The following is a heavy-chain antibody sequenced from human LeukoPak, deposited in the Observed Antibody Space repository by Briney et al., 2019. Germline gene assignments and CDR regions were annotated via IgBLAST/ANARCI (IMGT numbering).Heavy chain of an antibody. CDR3: ARVSPRELSYNFDP. D-gene: IGHD3-16*02. CDR1: GYTFTSYG. J-gene: IGHJ5*02. V-gene: IGHV1-18*01. Sequence: ASVRVSCKASGYTFTSYGISWVRQAPGQGLEWMGWISAYNGNTNYAQKLQGRVTMTTDTSTSTAYMELWSLRSDDTAVYYCARVSPRELSYNFDPWGQETLVTVSS. CDR2: ISAYNGNT.